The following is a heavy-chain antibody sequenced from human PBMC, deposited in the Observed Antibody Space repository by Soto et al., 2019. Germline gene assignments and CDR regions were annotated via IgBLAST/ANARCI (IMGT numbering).Heavy chain of an antibody. V-gene: IGHV1-69*13. CDR3: ARGRERYYYDSSGYYSDAFDI. J-gene: IGHJ3*02. CDR1: GGTFSSYA. CDR2: IIPIFGTA. D-gene: IGHD3-22*01. Sequence: SVKVSCKASGGTFSSYAISWVRQAPGQGLEWMGGIIPIFGTANYAQKFQGRVTITADESTSTAYMELSSLRSEDTAVYYCARGRERYYYDSSGYYSDAFDIWGQGTMVTVS.